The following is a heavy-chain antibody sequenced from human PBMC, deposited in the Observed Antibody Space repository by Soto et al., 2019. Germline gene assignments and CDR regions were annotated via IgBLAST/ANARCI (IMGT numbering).Heavy chain of an antibody. CDR3: ARYVPAAMPRFRYYYYYMDV. CDR1: GYTFTSYG. J-gene: IGHJ6*03. CDR2: ISAYNGNT. D-gene: IGHD2-2*01. V-gene: IGHV1-18*01. Sequence: QVQLVQSGAEVKKPGASVQVSCKASGYTFTSYGISWVRQAPGQGLEWMGWISAYNGNTNYAQKLQARVTMTTDTSTSTPDMELRSLRSDDTAVYYCARYVPAAMPRFRYYYYYMDVWGKGTTVTVSS.